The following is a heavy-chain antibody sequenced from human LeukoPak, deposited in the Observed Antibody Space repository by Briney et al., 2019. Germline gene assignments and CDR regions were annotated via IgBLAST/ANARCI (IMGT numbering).Heavy chain of an antibody. CDR2: INHSGST. CDR1: GGSFSGYY. Sequence: SETLSLTCAVYGGSFSGYYWSWIRQPPGKGLEWIGEINHSGSTNYNPSLKSRVTISVDTSKNQFSLKLSSVTAADTAVYYCARDRYKDYFDYWGQGTLATVSS. J-gene: IGHJ4*02. D-gene: IGHD2-2*02. CDR3: ARDRYKDYFDY. V-gene: IGHV4-34*01.